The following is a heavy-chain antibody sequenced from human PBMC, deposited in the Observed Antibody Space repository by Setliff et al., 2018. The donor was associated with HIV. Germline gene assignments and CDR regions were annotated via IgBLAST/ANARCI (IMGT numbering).Heavy chain of an antibody. CDR3: ARAGYNLWSGYNPYYYGMDV. Sequence: ASVKVSCKASGFTFTAHYLHWVRQAPGQGLEWMGRINPDTGGTNYAQKFQGRVTMTRDTSTTTVYMELSSLRSEDTAVYYCARAGYNLWSGYNPYYYGMDVWGQGTTVTVSS. J-gene: IGHJ6*02. V-gene: IGHV1-2*06. CDR1: GFTFTAHY. CDR2: INPDTGGT. D-gene: IGHD3-3*01.